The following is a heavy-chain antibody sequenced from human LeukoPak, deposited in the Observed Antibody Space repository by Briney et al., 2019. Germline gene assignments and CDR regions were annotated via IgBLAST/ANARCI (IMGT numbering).Heavy chain of an antibody. CDR3: ARASYTNDFWSGYYDFDY. Sequence: GGSLRLSCAASGFTVSSNYMSWVRQAPGKGLEWVSVIYSGGSTYYADSVKGRFTISRDDSKNTLYLQMNSLRAEDTAVYYCARASYTNDFWSGYYDFDYWGQGTLVTVSS. V-gene: IGHV3-66*02. CDR1: GFTVSSNY. J-gene: IGHJ4*02. CDR2: IYSGGST. D-gene: IGHD3-3*01.